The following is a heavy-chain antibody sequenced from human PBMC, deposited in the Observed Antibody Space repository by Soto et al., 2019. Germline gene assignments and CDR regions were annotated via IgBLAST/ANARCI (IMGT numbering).Heavy chain of an antibody. CDR2: IKQDGREK. V-gene: IGHV3-7*01. J-gene: IGHJ6*03. CDR1: GFTFSSYW. D-gene: IGHD4-4*01. Sequence: RGPLTLSCTASGFTFSSYWMSWVRQAPGKGLEWVANIKQDGREKYYVDSVKGRFTISRDNAKNSLYLQMNSLRAEDTAVYYCASTDYSNYRNYYYYYMDVWGKGTTVTVSS. CDR3: ASTDYSNYRNYYYYYMDV.